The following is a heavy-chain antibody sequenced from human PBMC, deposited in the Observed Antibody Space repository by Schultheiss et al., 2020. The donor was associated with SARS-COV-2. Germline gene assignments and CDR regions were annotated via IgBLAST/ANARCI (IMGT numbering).Heavy chain of an antibody. D-gene: IGHD3-10*01. V-gene: IGHV4-34*01. CDR2: INHSGST. CDR3: TYGSGSYYF. CDR1: GYSISSGYY. J-gene: IGHJ4*02. Sequence: GSLRLSCAVSGYSISSGYYWSWIRQPPGKGLEWIGEINHSGSTNYNPSLKSRVTISVDTSKNQFSLKLSSVTAADTAVYYCTYGSGSYYFWGQGTLVTVSS.